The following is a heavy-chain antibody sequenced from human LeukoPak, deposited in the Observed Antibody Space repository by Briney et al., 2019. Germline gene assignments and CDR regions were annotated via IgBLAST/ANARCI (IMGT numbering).Heavy chain of an antibody. Sequence: ASVKVSCKASGYTFTSYGISWVRQAPGQGLEWMGWISAYNGNTNYAQKLQGRVTMTTDTSTSTAYMELGSLRSDDTAVYYCARLMYRFLEWLSQSLDYWGQGTLVTVSS. CDR1: GYTFTSYG. CDR2: ISAYNGNT. V-gene: IGHV1-18*01. J-gene: IGHJ4*02. CDR3: ARLMYRFLEWLSQSLDY. D-gene: IGHD3-3*01.